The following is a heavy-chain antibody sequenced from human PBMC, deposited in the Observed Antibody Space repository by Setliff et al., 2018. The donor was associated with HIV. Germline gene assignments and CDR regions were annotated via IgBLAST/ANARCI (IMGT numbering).Heavy chain of an antibody. CDR2: ISYSGSA. Sequence: SETLSLTCTVSGGSISNYYWSWIRQPPGKGLEWIGYISYSGSANYNPSLESRVAMSVDTSKQQFSLEVSSVTAADTAVYYCARTRGYSYGTLAGFDYWGRGSLVTVSS. CDR3: ARTRGYSYGTLAGFDY. CDR1: GGSISNYY. J-gene: IGHJ4*01. V-gene: IGHV4-59*01. D-gene: IGHD5-18*01.